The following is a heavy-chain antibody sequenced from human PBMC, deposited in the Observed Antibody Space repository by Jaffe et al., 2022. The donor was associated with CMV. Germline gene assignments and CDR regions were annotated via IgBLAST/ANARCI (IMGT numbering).Heavy chain of an antibody. V-gene: IGHV3-21*01. CDR2: ISSSSSYI. CDR1: GFTFSSYS. J-gene: IGHJ6*03. D-gene: IGHD2-2*01. Sequence: EVQLVESGGGLVKPGGSLRLSCAASGFTFSSYSMNWVRQAPGKGLEWVSSISSSSSYIYYADSVKGRFTISRDNAKNSLYLQMNSLRAEDTAVYYCARTTDCSSTSCPGDYYYYYMDVWGKGTTVTVSS. CDR3: ARTTDCSSTSCPGDYYYYYMDV.